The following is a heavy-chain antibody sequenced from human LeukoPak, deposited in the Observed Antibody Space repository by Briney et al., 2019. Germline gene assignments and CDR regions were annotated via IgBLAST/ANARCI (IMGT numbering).Heavy chain of an antibody. J-gene: IGHJ5*02. CDR2: ISGSGDNT. CDR3: AKDRVVRGIMGAFDP. Sequence: GGSLRLSCAASGFTFSSYAMSWVRQAPGKGLEWVSGISGSGDNTYYADSVKGRFTISRDNSKRMVYLQMNNLRAEDTAVYFCAKDRVVRGIMGAFDPWGQGTLVTVSS. CDR1: GFTFSSYA. V-gene: IGHV3-23*01. D-gene: IGHD3-10*01.